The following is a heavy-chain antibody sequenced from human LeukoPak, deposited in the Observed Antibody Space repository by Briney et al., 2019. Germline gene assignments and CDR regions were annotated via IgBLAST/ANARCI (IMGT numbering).Heavy chain of an antibody. CDR2: ISGSGGST. V-gene: IGHV3-23*01. CDR1: GFTFSSYA. D-gene: IGHD3-22*01. J-gene: IGHJ4*02. CDR3: AKLYYDSSGPLLGYYFDY. Sequence: GGSLRLSCAASGFTFSSYAMSWVRHAPGKGLEWVSAISGSGGSTYYADSVKGRFTISRDNSKNTLYLQMNSLRAEDTAVYHCAKLYYDSSGPLLGYYFDYWGQGTLVTVSS.